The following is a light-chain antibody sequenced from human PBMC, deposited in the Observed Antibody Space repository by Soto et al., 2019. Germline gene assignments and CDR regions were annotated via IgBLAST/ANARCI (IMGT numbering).Light chain of an antibody. CDR3: QQYNNWPWT. CDR1: QSVNSN. J-gene: IGKJ1*01. CDR2: AAS. Sequence: EIVMTQSPVTLSVSPGERATLSCRASQSVNSNLAWYQQRPGQAPRLLINAASFRATGIPDRISGSGSGTEFTLTISSLQSEDFAVYYCQQYNNWPWTFGPGTKVEI. V-gene: IGKV3-15*01.